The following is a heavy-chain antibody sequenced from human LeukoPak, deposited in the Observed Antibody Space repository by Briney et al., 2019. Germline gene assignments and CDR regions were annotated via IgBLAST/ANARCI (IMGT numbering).Heavy chain of an antibody. CDR2: ISYDGSNK. Sequence: GGSLRLSCAASGFTFSSYGMHWVRQAPGKGLEWVAVISYDGSNKYYADSVKGRFTISRDNSKNTLYLQMNSLRAEDTAVYYCAKVGVAGIAAAGDDYWGQGTLVTVSS. V-gene: IGHV3-30*18. J-gene: IGHJ4*02. D-gene: IGHD6-13*01. CDR3: AKVGVAGIAAAGDDY. CDR1: GFTFSSYG.